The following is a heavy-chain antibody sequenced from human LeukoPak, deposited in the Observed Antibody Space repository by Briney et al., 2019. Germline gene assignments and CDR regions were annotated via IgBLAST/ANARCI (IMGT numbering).Heavy chain of an antibody. J-gene: IGHJ5*02. CDR2: VYYTGSS. D-gene: IGHD3-10*01. CDR1: GGSFTSTSYY. V-gene: IGHV4-39*01. Sequence: PSETLSLTCSVSGGSFTSTSYYWGRIRPPPGQELEGIGSVYYTGSSYSNPSLRSRVTISVATSKNQFSLRLSSVATADTAVFYCARVWYGSSTLGWFDPWGQGTLVTVSS. CDR3: ARVWYGSSTLGWFDP.